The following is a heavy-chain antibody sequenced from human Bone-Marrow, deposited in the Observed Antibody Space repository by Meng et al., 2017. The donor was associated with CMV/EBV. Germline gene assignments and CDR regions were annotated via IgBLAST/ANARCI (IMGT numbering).Heavy chain of an antibody. CDR2: ISAYNGNT. CDR3: ARDFPQWEPDMQDAFDI. J-gene: IGHJ3*02. D-gene: IGHD1-26*01. V-gene: IGHV1-18*01. Sequence: ASVKVSCKASGYTFTSYGISWVRQAPGQGLEWMGWISAYNGNTNYAQKLQGRVTMTTDTSTSTAYMELRSLRSDDTAVYYCARDFPQWEPDMQDAFDIWGQGTMVAVSS. CDR1: GYTFTSYG.